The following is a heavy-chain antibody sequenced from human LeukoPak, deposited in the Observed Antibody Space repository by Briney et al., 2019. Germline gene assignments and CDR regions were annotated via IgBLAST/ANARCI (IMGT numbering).Heavy chain of an antibody. Sequence: PSETLSLTCAVYGGSFSGYYWSWIRQPPGKGLEWIGEINHSGSTNYNPSLKSRVTISVDTSKNQFSLKLSSVTAADTAVYYCARDRRPTYYYGSGSYKGFDYWGQGTLVTVSS. D-gene: IGHD3-10*01. J-gene: IGHJ4*02. CDR1: GGSFSGYY. V-gene: IGHV4-34*01. CDR3: ARDRRPTYYYGSGSYKGFDY. CDR2: INHSGST.